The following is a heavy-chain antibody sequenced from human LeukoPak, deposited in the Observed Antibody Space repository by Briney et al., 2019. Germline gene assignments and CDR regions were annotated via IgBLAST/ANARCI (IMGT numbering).Heavy chain of an antibody. D-gene: IGHD3-22*01. Sequence: GGSLRLSCAASGFTFSSYSMNWVRQAPGKGLEWISYISSSSSTIYYADSVKGRFTISRDNAKNSLYLQMNSLRAEDTAVYYCARDYYDSSGYYSGGDWGQGILATVSS. V-gene: IGHV3-48*04. CDR2: ISSSSSTI. CDR1: GFTFSSYS. CDR3: ARDYYDSSGYYSGGD. J-gene: IGHJ4*02.